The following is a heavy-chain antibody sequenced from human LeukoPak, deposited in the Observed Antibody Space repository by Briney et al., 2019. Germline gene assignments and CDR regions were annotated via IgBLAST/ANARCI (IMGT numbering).Heavy chain of an antibody. J-gene: IGHJ4*02. D-gene: IGHD3-16*01. CDR1: GFTFTSSA. V-gene: IGHV1-58*02. CDR2: IFVGSGNT. CDR3: ARGGGSSSPNFGY. Sequence: ASVTVSCKASGFTFTSSAMQWARQARGQRLEWIGWIFVGSGNTNYAQKFQERVTITRDMSTSTAYMELSSLRSEDTAVYYCARGGGSSSPNFGYWGQGTLVTVSS.